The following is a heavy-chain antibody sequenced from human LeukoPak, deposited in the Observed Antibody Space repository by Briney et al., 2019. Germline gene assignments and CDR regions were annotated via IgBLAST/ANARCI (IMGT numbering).Heavy chain of an antibody. J-gene: IGHJ4*02. V-gene: IGHV3-23*01. D-gene: IGHD2-8*01. Sequence: GGSLRLSCAASGFPFTRYAMSWGRQAPGKGLEWVSSITGSGDTTYYADSVTGPFTISSTHSKKTLFLPMGRLGAQATLDIYLVKDLMDGRYVSVEGGQGTLVTVYS. CDR3: VKDLMDGRYVSVE. CDR2: ITGSGDTT. CDR1: GFPFTRYA.